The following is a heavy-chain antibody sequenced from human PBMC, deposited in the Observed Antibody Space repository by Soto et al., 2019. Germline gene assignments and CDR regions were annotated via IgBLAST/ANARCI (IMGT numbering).Heavy chain of an antibody. V-gene: IGHV5-51*01. D-gene: IGHD2-15*01. CDR2: IYTGDSDT. CDR3: ARGLGYCSGRSCYSYDDYDKNWFDP. J-gene: IGHJ5*02. Sequence: PGESLKISCKGSGCSFTSYWIGWVRQVPGKGLGWMGIIYTGDSDTRYSPSFQGQVTISADKSISTAYLQWSSLKASDTAVYYCARGLGYCSGRSCYSYDDYDKNWFDPRGQGTLVTVSS. CDR1: GCSFTSYW.